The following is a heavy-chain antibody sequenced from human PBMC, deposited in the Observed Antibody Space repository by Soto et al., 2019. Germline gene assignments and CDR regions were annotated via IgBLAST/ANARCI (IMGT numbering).Heavy chain of an antibody. CDR2: IYTSGST. D-gene: IGHD3-3*01. CDR3: AREGRITIFGVVIIRGDAFDI. V-gene: IGHV4-4*07. J-gene: IGHJ3*02. CDR1: GGSISSYY. Sequence: SETLSVTCTVSGGSISSYYWSWIRQPAGKGLEWIGRIYTSGSTNYNPSLKSRVTMSVDTSKNQFSLKLSSVTAADTAVYYCAREGRITIFGVVIIRGDAFDIWGHGTMVTVSS.